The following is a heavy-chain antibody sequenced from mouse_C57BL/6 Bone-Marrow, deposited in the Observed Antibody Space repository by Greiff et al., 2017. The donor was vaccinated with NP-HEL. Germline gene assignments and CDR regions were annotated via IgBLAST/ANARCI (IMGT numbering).Heavy chain of an antibody. CDR2: IYPGSGST. CDR1: GYTFTSYW. CDR3: AYDFFAY. Sequence: QVQLKQSGAELVKPGASVKMSCKASGYTFTSYWITWVKQRPGQGLEWIGDIYPGSGSTNYNEKFKSKATLTVDTSSSTAYMQLSSLTSEDSAVYYCAYDFFAYWGQGTLVTVSA. D-gene: IGHD2-4*01. J-gene: IGHJ3*01. V-gene: IGHV1-55*01.